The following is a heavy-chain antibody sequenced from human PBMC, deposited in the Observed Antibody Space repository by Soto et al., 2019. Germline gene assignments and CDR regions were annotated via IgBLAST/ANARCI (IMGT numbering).Heavy chain of an antibody. CDR3: AKVESGQREPFYS. Sequence: QEQLVESGGGVVQPGRSLRLSCAASGFAFSNQGMHWVRRAPGKGLEWVALISHDGQNIYYADSVKGRFAVSRDNSTNILFRQLSSLRLNDPGVYYCAKVESGQREPFYSWGRGAMVTVSS. CDR2: ISHDGQNI. D-gene: IGHD3-3*02. J-gene: IGHJ5*02. CDR1: GFAFSNQG. V-gene: IGHV3-30*18.